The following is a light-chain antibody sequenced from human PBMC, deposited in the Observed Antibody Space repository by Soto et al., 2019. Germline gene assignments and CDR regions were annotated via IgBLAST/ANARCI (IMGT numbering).Light chain of an antibody. V-gene: IGKV3-20*01. CDR3: QQDGSSPLS. J-gene: IGKJ4*01. CDR1: QSVSTSY. Sequence: EIVLPQSPGTLSLSPGESATLACRASQSVSTSYVAWYQQRPGQAPRLLIYGASSRATGIPDRFSGSGSGTHFTLSICRQEPEDFAVHYCQQDGSSPLSFGGGAKVEI. CDR2: GAS.